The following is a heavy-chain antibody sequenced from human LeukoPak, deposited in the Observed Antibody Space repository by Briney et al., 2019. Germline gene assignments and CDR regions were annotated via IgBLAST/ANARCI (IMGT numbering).Heavy chain of an antibody. CDR2: IKQDGSEN. V-gene: IGHV3-7*01. D-gene: IGHD6-13*01. Sequence: QPGGSLRLSCAASGFTFSSYWMSWVRQAPGKGLEWVANIKQDGSENYYVDSVKGRFTISRDNAKNSLYLQMNSLRAEDTAVYYCARTPGIAAAGTDYWGQGTLVTVSS. CDR1: GFTFSSYW. CDR3: ARTPGIAAAGTDY. J-gene: IGHJ4*02.